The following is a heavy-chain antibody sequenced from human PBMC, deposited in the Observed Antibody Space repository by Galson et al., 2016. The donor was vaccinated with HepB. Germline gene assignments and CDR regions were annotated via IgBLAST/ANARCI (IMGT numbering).Heavy chain of an antibody. CDR1: GFTFSSYG. V-gene: IGHV3-33*01. CDR3: ARDNAWFGERKFYYYYGLDV. Sequence: SLRLSCAASGFTFSSYGVHWVRQAPGKGLEWVAVIWYDGSNKNYADSVKGRFTISRDNSNNTLSLQMNSLRAEDTAVYYCARDNAWFGERKFYYYYGLDVWGQGTTVTVSS. D-gene: IGHD3-10*01. J-gene: IGHJ6*02. CDR2: IWYDGSNK.